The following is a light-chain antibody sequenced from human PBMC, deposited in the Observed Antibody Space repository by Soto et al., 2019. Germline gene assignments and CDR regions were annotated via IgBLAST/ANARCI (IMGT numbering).Light chain of an antibody. Sequence: IQLTQSPSSLSASVGDRVTITCRASQGISSYLAWYQQKPGKAPKFLIYAASSLQSGVLSRFSGSGSGTDFTLTINSLQPEDFATYYCQQTNSFPYTFGQGTKV. J-gene: IGKJ2*01. V-gene: IGKV1-9*01. CDR1: QGISSY. CDR2: AAS. CDR3: QQTNSFPYT.